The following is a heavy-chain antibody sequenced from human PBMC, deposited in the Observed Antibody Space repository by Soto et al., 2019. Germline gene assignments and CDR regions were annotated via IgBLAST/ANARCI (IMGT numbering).Heavy chain of an antibody. D-gene: IGHD6-25*01. CDR2: IFSNDER. V-gene: IGHV2-26*01. CDR1: GFSLSNSRMG. Sequence: QVTLKASGPVLVKPTETLTLTCTVSGFSLSNSRMGVSWIRQPPGKALEWLAHIFSNDERSYGTSLKSRPTISKDTSKSQVVRTMTNLDPVDTATDYCARTAVYSSGWYVDYWGQGTLVTVSS. J-gene: IGHJ4*02. CDR3: ARTAVYSSGWYVDY.